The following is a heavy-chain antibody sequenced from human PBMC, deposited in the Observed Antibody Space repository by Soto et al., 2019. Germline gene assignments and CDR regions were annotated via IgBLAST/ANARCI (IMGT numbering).Heavy chain of an antibody. V-gene: IGHV3-30-3*01. Sequence: GGSLRLSCAASGFTFSSYAMHWVRQAPGKGLEWVAVISYDGSNKYYADSVKGRFTISRDNSKNTLYLQMNSLRAEDTAVYYCARDTRSDITMVRGPILAPLEPSYGMDVWGQGTTVTVSS. CDR3: ARDTRSDITMVRGPILAPLEPSYGMDV. J-gene: IGHJ6*02. CDR1: GFTFSSYA. CDR2: ISYDGSNK. D-gene: IGHD3-10*01.